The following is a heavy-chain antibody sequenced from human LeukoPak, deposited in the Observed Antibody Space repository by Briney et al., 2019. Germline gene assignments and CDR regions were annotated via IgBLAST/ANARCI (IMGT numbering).Heavy chain of an antibody. V-gene: IGHV4-34*01. CDR1: GGSFSGYY. Sequence: SETLSLTCAVYGGSFSGYYWSWIRQPPGKGLEWIGEINHSGSTNYNPSLKSRVTISVDTSKNQFSLKLSSVTAADTAVYYCARGEATVTANWFDPWGQGTLVTVSS. D-gene: IGHD4-17*01. CDR2: INHSGST. CDR3: ARGEATVTANWFDP. J-gene: IGHJ5*02.